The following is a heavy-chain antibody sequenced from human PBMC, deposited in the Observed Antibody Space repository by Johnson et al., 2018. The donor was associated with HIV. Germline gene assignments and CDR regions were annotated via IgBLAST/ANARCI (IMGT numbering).Heavy chain of an antibody. Sequence: VESGGGVVQPGRSLRLSCAASGFTFSSYGMHWVRQAPGKGLEWVAVVSYDGSNKYYADSVKGRFTISRDNSKNTLYLQMNSLRTEDTAVYYCAKYLGTHIVGYDAFDIWGQGTMVTVSS. CDR1: GFTFSSYG. J-gene: IGHJ3*02. D-gene: IGHD1-26*01. CDR2: VSYDGSNK. V-gene: IGHV3-30*18. CDR3: AKYLGTHIVGYDAFDI.